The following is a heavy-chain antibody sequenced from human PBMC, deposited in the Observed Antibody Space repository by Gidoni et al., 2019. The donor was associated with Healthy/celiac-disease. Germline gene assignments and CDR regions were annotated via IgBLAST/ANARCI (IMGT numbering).Heavy chain of an antibody. Sequence: QVQLQQWGAGLLKPSETLSLTCAAYGGSFSGYYWSWIRQPPGKGLEWIGEINHSGSTNYNPSLKSRVTISVDTSKNQFSLKLSSVTAADTAVYYCARGSVSGIAARRAIGWFDPWGQGTLVTVSS. D-gene: IGHD6-6*01. V-gene: IGHV4-34*01. CDR3: ARGSVSGIAARRAIGWFDP. CDR2: INHSGST. J-gene: IGHJ5*02. CDR1: GGSFSGYY.